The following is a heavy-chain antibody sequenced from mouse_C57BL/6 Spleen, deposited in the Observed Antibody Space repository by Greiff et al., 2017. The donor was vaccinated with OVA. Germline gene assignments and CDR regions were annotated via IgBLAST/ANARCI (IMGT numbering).Heavy chain of an antibody. V-gene: IGHV1-5*01. CDR3: TRGYGSSYRDYFDY. CDR1: GYTFTSYW. CDR2: IYPGNSDT. J-gene: IGHJ2*01. D-gene: IGHD1-1*01. Sequence: VQLQQSGTVLARPGASVKMSCKTSGYTFTSYWMHWVKQRPGQGLEWIGAIYPGNSDTSYNQKFKGKAKLTAVTSASTAYMELSSLTNEDSAVYYGTRGYGSSYRDYFDYWGQGTTLTVSS.